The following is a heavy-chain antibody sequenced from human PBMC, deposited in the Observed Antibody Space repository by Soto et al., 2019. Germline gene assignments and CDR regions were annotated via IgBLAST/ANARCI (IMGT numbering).Heavy chain of an antibody. D-gene: IGHD3-16*01. V-gene: IGHV3-48*03. CDR3: VRERGVWLGDY. CDR2: ISSSGLII. J-gene: IGHJ4*02. Sequence: QPGGSLRLSCAASGFAFNNYDMNWVRQAPGKALERVSHISSSGLIIHYADAVRSRFTISRDNANNSQYLQMNSLIADDTAIYYHVRERGVWLGDYWGRGTVVKGSS. CDR1: GFAFNNYD.